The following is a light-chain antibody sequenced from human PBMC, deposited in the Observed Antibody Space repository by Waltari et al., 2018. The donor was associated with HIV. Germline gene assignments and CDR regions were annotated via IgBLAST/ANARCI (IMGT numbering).Light chain of an antibody. CDR1: SSNIGSDT. J-gene: IGLJ2*01. CDR2: RNN. CDR3: AAWDDSLNVV. V-gene: IGLV1-44*01. Sequence: QSVLTQPPSASGTPGQRVTISCSGSSSNIGSDTVNWYQQLPGTAPKLLIYRNNQRPSGVPGRFSGSKSVTSASLAISGLQSEDEADYYCAAWDDSLNVVFGGGTKLTVL.